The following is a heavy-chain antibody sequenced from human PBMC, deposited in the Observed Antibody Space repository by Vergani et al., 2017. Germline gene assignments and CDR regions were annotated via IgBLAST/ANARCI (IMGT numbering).Heavy chain of an antibody. J-gene: IGHJ4*02. V-gene: IGHV4-61*01. CDR1: GGSVSSGSYY. D-gene: IGHD5-12*01. CDR3: ASSGPRERYSGYDFTGPFDY. CDR2: IYYSGST. Sequence: QVQLQESGPGLVKPSETLSLTCTVSGGSVSSGSYYWSWIRQPPGKGLEWIGYIYYSGSTNYNPSLKSRVTISVDTSKNQFSLKLSSVTAADTAVYYCASSGPRERYSGYDFTGPFDYWGQGTLVTVSS.